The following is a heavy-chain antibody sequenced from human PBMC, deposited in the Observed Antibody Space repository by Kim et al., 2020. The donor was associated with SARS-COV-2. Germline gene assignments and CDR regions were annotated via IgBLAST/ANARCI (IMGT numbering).Heavy chain of an antibody. CDR2: IIPIFGTA. V-gene: IGHV1-69*13. Sequence: SVKVSCKASGGTFSSYAISWVRQAPGQGLEWMGGIIPIFGTANYAQKFQGRVTITADESTSTAYMELSSLRSEDTAVYYCARRLVDTAMASLNYYYGMDVWGQGTTVTVSS. CDR1: GGTFSSYA. D-gene: IGHD5-18*01. J-gene: IGHJ6*02. CDR3: ARRLVDTAMASLNYYYGMDV.